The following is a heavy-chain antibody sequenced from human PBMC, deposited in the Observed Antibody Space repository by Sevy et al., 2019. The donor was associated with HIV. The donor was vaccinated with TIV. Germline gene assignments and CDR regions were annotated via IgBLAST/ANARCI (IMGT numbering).Heavy chain of an antibody. Sequence: ASVKVSCKASGDTFTNNYMHWVRQAPGQGLEWMGIIDPSAGNASYAQRFQGRVTMTRETSPSTLYMDLNSLRSEDTAVYYCVRADPAQHFDSWGQGTLVTVSS. CDR1: GDTFTNNY. V-gene: IGHV1-46*01. J-gene: IGHJ4*02. CDR2: IDPSAGNA. CDR3: VRADPAQHFDS.